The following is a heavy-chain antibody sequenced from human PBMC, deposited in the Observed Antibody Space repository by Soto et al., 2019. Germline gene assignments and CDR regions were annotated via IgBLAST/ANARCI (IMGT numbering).Heavy chain of an antibody. J-gene: IGHJ4*02. CDR3: ARDLLGYYDSSGYYYD. D-gene: IGHD3-22*01. CDR1: GFTVSSNY. V-gene: IGHV3-53*01. Sequence: GGSLRLSCAASGFTVSSNYMSWVRQAPGKGLEWVSVIYSGGSTYYADSVKGRFTISRDNSKNTLYLQMNSLRAEDTAVYYCARDLLGYYDSSGYYYDWGQGTLVTVSS. CDR2: IYSGGST.